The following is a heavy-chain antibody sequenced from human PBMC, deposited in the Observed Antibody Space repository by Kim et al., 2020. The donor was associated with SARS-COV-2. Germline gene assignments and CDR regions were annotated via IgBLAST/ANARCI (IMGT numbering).Heavy chain of an antibody. Sequence: GGSLRLSCAASGFTFSTYAMSWVRQAPGKGLEWVSSISGNGRITYYADSVKGRFTFSRDNSKNTLYLQMNSLRVEDTAVYYCARRSPYGVGYYFDSWGRG. CDR1: GFTFSTYA. CDR2: ISGNGRIT. J-gene: IGHJ4*02. CDR3: ARRSPYGVGYYFDS. V-gene: IGHV3-23*01. D-gene: IGHD3-10*01.